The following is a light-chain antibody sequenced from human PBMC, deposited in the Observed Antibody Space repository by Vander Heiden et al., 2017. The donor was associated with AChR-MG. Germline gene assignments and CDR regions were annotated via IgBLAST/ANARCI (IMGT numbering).Light chain of an antibody. J-gene: IGLJ2*01. CDR1: TLRTHY. V-gene: IGLV3-19*01. CDR3: NSRDTSVNPLHVV. CDR2: GKS. Sequence: SSDLTVYPAASVALGQTVTIHFQGDTLRTHYAAWYQQKPGYASVLLIHGKSNRPSGIPDRFSGSSAGNTASLTITGAQAEDEADYYCNSRDTSVNPLHVVFGGGTKLTVL.